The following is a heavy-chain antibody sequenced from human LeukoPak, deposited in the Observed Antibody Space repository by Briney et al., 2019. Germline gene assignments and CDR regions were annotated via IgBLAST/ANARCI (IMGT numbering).Heavy chain of an antibody. Sequence: GASVKVSCKASGYTFTNFGINWVRQTPGQGFEWMGWISAYTGNTNYAQTLQGRVTMTTDTSTSTAYMDLRSLRSDDTAVYYCARAHSNGWYGGDYWGQGTLVTVSS. CDR1: GYTFTNFG. CDR2: ISAYTGNT. D-gene: IGHD6-19*01. V-gene: IGHV1-18*01. J-gene: IGHJ4*02. CDR3: ARAHSNGWYGGDY.